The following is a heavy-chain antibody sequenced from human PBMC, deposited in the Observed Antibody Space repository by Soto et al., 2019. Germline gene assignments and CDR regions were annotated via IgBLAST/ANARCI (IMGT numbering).Heavy chain of an antibody. J-gene: IGHJ4*02. CDR2: ISGSGGTT. V-gene: IGHV3-23*01. CDR1: GFTFSNYA. Sequence: EVQLLESGGGLVQPGGSLRLSCAASGFTFSNYAIAWVRQAPGKGLAWVSGISGSGGTTYYADSVKGRFTISRDNSKDTLHLQMNSLRAEDTAVYYCAKTPRQWLVYFDYWGQGALVTVSS. D-gene: IGHD6-19*01. CDR3: AKTPRQWLVYFDY.